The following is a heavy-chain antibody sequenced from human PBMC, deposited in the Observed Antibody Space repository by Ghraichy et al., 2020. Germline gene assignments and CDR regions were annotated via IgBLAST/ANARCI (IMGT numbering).Heavy chain of an antibody. Sequence: SVKVSCKASGGTFSSYAISWVRQAPGQGLEWMGGIIPIFGTANYAQKFQGRVTITTDESTSTAYMELSSLRSEDTAVYYCASDDYGDYVEFGGFTFDYWGQGTLVTVSS. CDR1: GGTFSSYA. CDR2: IIPIFGTA. CDR3: ASDDYGDYVEFGGFTFDY. D-gene: IGHD4-17*01. J-gene: IGHJ4*02. V-gene: IGHV1-69*05.